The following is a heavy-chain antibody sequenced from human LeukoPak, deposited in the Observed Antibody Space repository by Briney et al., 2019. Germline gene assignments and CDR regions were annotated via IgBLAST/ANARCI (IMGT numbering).Heavy chain of an antibody. D-gene: IGHD6-19*01. CDR3: ARPGIAVAGEFFDY. CDR1: GXTFSTYA. J-gene: IGHJ4*02. Sequence: PGGSLRLSCAASGXTFSTYAMSWVRQAPRRGLEWVSSIIDSGGATYYADSVKGRFTISRDNSKNTLYLQMNSLRAEDTAVYYCARPGIAVAGEFFDYWGQGTLVTVSS. CDR2: IIDSGGAT. V-gene: IGHV3-23*01.